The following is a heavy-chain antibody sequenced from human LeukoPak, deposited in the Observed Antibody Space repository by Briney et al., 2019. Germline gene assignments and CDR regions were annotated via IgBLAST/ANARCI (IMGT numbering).Heavy chain of an antibody. V-gene: IGHV1-69*05. J-gene: IGHJ6*03. Sequence: GASVKVSCKASGGTFSSYAISCVRQAPGQGLEWMGGIIPIFGTANYAQKFQGRVAITTDESTSTAYMELSSLRSEDTAVYYCARVRDRYYMDVWGKGTTDTVSS. CDR3: ARVRDRYYMDV. CDR2: IIPIFGTA. CDR1: GGTFSSYA.